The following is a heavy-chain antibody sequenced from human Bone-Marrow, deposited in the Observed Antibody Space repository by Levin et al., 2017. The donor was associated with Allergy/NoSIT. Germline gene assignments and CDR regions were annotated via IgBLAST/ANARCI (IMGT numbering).Heavy chain of an antibody. CDR3: ARSDGYSSSWSGLDF. Sequence: ASVKVSCAASGFTFNSYPMNWVRQAPGKGLEWVSSISSGKDYMYYADSLKGRFTISRDNAKNSLHLQMNSLRVDDTAVYYCARSDGYSSSWSGLDFWGQGTLVTVSS. V-gene: IGHV3-21*06. D-gene: IGHD6-13*01. J-gene: IGHJ4*02. CDR1: GFTFNSYP. CDR2: ISSGKDYM.